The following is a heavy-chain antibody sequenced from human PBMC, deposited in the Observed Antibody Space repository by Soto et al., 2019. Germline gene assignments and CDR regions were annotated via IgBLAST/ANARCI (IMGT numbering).Heavy chain of an antibody. V-gene: IGHV4-4*02. CDR1: GDSMHIRDW. J-gene: IGHJ6*02. Sequence: QVQLQESGPGLVEPSGTLSLTCAVSGDSMHIRDWWSWVRQPPGKGLEWIGEIHHSGSTNYNPSLQSRVTISLDKSKNQFSLRLSSVTAADTAVYYCARKIYCMDVWGQGTTVTVS. CDR2: IHHSGST. CDR3: ARKIYCMDV.